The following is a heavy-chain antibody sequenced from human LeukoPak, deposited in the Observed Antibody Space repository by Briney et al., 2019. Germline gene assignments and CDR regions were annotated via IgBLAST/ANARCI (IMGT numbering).Heavy chain of an antibody. V-gene: IGHV4-59*01. J-gene: IGHJ4*02. Sequence: SETLSLTCTVSGGSINSYYWGWIRQPPGKGLEWIGYISYSGSTNYNPSLKSRVSISVDKSKNQFFLKLSSVTAADTALYYCARGNANWGQGTLVTVSS. CDR1: GGSINSYY. CDR3: ARGNAN. CDR2: ISYSGST.